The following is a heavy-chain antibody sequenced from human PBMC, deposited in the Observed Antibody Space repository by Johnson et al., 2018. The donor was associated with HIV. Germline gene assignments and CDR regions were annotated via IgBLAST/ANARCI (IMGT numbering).Heavy chain of an antibody. J-gene: IGHJ3*02. CDR1: GFTFSSYA. CDR3: ARGFEQLDDAFDI. Sequence: QVQLLESGGGVVQPGRSLRLSCAASGFTFSSYAMHWVRQAPGKGLEWVAVISYDGSNKYYADSVKVRFTISRDNSKNTLYLQMNSLRAEDTAVYYCARGFEQLDDAFDIWGQGTMVTVSS. D-gene: IGHD1-1*01. CDR2: ISYDGSNK. V-gene: IGHV3-30-3*01.